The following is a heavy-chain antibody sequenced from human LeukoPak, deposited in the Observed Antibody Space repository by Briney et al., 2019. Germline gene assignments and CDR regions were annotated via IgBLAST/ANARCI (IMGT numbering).Heavy chain of an antibody. Sequence: GGSLRLSCAASGFAFSSYAMSWVRQAPGKGLEWVSAISGSGGSTYYADSVKGRFTISRDNSKNTLYLQMNSLRAEDTAVYYCARVFCSSGRCYSFDYWGQGTLVTVSS. CDR2: ISGSGGST. D-gene: IGHD2-15*01. V-gene: IGHV3-23*01. J-gene: IGHJ4*02. CDR1: GFAFSSYA. CDR3: ARVFCSSGRCYSFDY.